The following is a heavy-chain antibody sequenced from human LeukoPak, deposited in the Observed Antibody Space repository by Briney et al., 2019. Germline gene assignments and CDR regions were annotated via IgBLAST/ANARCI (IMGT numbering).Heavy chain of an antibody. V-gene: IGHV4-59*08. J-gene: IGHJ4*02. CDR2: ISYSGSP. CDR3: ARVGKIVASGTNDW. D-gene: IGHD6-13*01. CDR1: GASISSYC. Sequence: SETLSLTPTASGASISSYCWSWIRQPPGKGLEWIGYISYSGSPNYNPSLKSRVTISADTSKNQFSLNLSSVTAADTSLWFCARVGKIVASGTNDWGGQGTLVTVSS.